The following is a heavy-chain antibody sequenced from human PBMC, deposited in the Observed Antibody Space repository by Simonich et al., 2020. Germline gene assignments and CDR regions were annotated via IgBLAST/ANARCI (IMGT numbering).Heavy chain of an antibody. D-gene: IGHD2-15*01. Sequence: VQLWESGGGLVQHEGSLGLSGAAFGFTFSVYEMNWVRQAPGKGLEWVSYINSSGDTIYSADSLKGRFTISRDNAKNSLYLQMNSLRAEDTAVYYCARDGSSYFDYWGQGTLVTVSS. J-gene: IGHJ4*02. CDR1: GFTFSVYE. V-gene: IGHV3-48*03. CDR2: INSSGDTI. CDR3: ARDGSSYFDY.